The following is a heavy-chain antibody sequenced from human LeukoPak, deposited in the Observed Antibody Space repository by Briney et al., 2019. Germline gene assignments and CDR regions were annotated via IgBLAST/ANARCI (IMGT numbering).Heavy chain of an antibody. CDR1: GCTFTSYA. Sequence: ASVKVSCKASGCTFTSYAMHWVRQAPGQRLEWMGWINVGNGDTKYSHKFQGRVTIARDTSASTAYMELSSLRPEDTATYYCARDRGGTGDFDYWGQGTLVTVSS. V-gene: IGHV1-3*01. D-gene: IGHD1-1*01. J-gene: IGHJ4*02. CDR2: INVGNGDT. CDR3: ARDRGGTGDFDY.